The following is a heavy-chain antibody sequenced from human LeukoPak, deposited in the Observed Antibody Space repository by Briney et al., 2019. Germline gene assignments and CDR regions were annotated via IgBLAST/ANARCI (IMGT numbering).Heavy chain of an antibody. D-gene: IGHD3-10*01. Sequence: GASVKVSCKVSGYTLTELSMHWVRQAPGKGLEWMGGFDPEDGETIYAQKFQGRVTMTEDTSTDTAYMELSSLRSEDTTVYYCATSGLYYGSGSPHFYFDLWGRGALVTVSS. CDR2: FDPEDGET. V-gene: IGHV1-24*01. CDR1: GYTLTELS. J-gene: IGHJ2*01. CDR3: ATSGLYYGSGSPHFYFDL.